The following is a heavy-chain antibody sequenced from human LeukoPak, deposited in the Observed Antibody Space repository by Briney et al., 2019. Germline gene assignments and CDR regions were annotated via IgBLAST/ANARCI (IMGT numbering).Heavy chain of an antibody. Sequence: SETLSPTCAVYGGSFSGYYWSWIRQPPGKGLEWIGEINHSGSTNYNPSLKSRVTISVDTSKNQFSLKLSSVTTADTAVYYCARMGSGSSPLYYYYYMDVWGKGTTVTVSS. CDR1: GGSFSGYY. D-gene: IGHD1-26*01. V-gene: IGHV4-34*01. CDR2: INHSGST. CDR3: ARMGSGSSPLYYYYYMDV. J-gene: IGHJ6*03.